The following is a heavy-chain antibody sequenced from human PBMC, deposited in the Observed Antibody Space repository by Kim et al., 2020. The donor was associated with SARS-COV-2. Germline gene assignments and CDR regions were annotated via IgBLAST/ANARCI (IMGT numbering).Heavy chain of an antibody. J-gene: IGHJ3*02. CDR2: ISAYNGNT. CDR1: GYTFTSYG. V-gene: IGHV1-18*04. D-gene: IGHD2-2*02. Sequence: ASVKVSCKASGYTFTSYGISWVRQAPGQGLEWMGWISAYNGNTNYAQKLQGRVTMTTDTSTSTAYMELRSLRSDDTAVYYCARGGCSSTSCYRNDAFDIWGQGTMVTVSS. CDR3: ARGGCSSTSCYRNDAFDI.